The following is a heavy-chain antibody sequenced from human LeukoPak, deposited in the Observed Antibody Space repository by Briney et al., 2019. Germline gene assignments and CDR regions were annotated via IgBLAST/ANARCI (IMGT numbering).Heavy chain of an antibody. CDR1: GFTLDNTA. Sequence: GGSLRLSCAVSGFTLDNTAMCWVRQAPGKGLEWISGISRMGFTTYYADSVNGRFTISRDTSKNTLYLQMDTLRPEDTTLYYCAKEEVPNDYWGQGTLVTVSS. CDR3: AKEEVPNDY. CDR2: ISRMGFTT. V-gene: IGHV3-23*01. J-gene: IGHJ4*02.